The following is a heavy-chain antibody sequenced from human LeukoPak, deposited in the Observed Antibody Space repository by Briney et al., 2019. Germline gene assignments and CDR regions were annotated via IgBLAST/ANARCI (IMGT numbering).Heavy chain of an antibody. Sequence: GGPLSLPCAPSGFTLPPFAMSWARRVPGRGREGVSYIGGSGSPIFDADSVKGRFTISRDNAKNSLYLQINSLRDEDTAMYYCARGRERAYTDFDYWGQGTLVTVSS. CDR3: ARGRERAYTDFDY. V-gene: IGHV3-48*02. CDR1: GFTLPPFA. D-gene: IGHD4-11*01. J-gene: IGHJ4*02. CDR2: IGGSGSPI.